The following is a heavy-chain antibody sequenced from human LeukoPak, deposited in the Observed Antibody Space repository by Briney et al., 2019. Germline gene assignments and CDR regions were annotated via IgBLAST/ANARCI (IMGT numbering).Heavy chain of an antibody. Sequence: GGSLRLSCAASGFTFSSYAMSWVRQAPGKGLEWVSAISGSGGSTYYADSVKGRFTISRDNSKNTLYLQMNSLRAEDTAVYYCAKPISFGESAPDAFDIWGQGTMVTVSS. J-gene: IGHJ3*02. CDR2: ISGSGGST. D-gene: IGHD3-10*01. CDR1: GFTFSSYA. V-gene: IGHV3-23*01. CDR3: AKPISFGESAPDAFDI.